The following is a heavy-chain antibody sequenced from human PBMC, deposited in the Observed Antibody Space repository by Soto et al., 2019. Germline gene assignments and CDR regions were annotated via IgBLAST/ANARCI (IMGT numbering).Heavy chain of an antibody. D-gene: IGHD1-7*01. J-gene: IGHJ4*02. V-gene: IGHV3-21*01. CDR2: ISSSSSYI. CDR1: GFTFSSYS. CDR3: ARSTGTNLDFDY. Sequence: EVQLVESGGGLVKPGGSLRLSCAASGFTFSSYSMNWVRQAPGKGLEWVSSISSSSSYIYYAASVKGRFTISRDNAKNSLYLQMNSLRAEDTAVYYCARSTGTNLDFDYWGQGTLVTVSS.